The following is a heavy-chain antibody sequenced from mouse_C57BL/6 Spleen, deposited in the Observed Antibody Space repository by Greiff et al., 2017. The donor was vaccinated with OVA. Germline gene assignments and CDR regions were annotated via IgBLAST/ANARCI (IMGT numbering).Heavy chain of an antibody. CDR2: IYPRDGST. V-gene: IGHV1-85*01. CDR3: ASRAWFAY. CDR1: GYTFTSYD. Sequence: QVHVKQSGPELVKPGASVKLSCKASGYTFTSYDINWVKQRPGQGLEWIGWIYPRDGSTKYNEKFKGKATLTVDTSSSTAYMELHSLPSEDSAVYFCASRAWFAYWGQGTLVTVSA. J-gene: IGHJ3*01.